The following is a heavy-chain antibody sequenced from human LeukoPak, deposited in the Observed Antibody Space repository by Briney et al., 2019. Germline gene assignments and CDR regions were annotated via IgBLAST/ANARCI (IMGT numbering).Heavy chain of an antibody. Sequence: GGSLRLSCAASGFTFSIHAMTWVRQAPGKGLEWVSGISGDGASTHYAESVKGQFTISRDNSQNTLFLQMNSLRVEDTAIYYCAKDSYVSGRPLHTFDVWGQGTMVTVSS. J-gene: IGHJ3*01. V-gene: IGHV3-23*01. D-gene: IGHD3-10*01. CDR2: ISGDGAST. CDR1: GFTFSIHA. CDR3: AKDSYVSGRPLHTFDV.